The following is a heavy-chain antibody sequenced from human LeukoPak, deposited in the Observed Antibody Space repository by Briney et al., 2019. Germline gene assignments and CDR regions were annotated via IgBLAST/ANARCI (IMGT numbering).Heavy chain of an antibody. CDR3: ARGSTMVRGVIRNFDY. V-gene: IGHV1-18*01. CDR2: ISAYNGNT. Sequence: ASVKVSCKASGYTFTSYGISWVRQAPGQGLEWTGWISAYNGNTNYAQKLQGRVTMTTDTSTSTAYMELRSLRSDDTAVYYCARGSTMVRGVIRNFDYWGQGTLVTVSS. J-gene: IGHJ4*02. CDR1: GYTFTSYG. D-gene: IGHD3-10*01.